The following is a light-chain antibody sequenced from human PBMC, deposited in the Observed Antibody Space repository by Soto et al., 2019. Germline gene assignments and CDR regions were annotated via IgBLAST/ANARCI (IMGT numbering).Light chain of an antibody. CDR1: QDIGNY. CDR3: QQHDRLPFT. V-gene: IGKV1-33*01. J-gene: IGKJ4*01. Sequence: DIQMTQSPSSLSASVGDRVTVTCRASQDIGNYLCWYQQRLGKAPKLLIYDASYLEAGVPSRFSGSGSGTDFTFTISSLQPEDFATYYCQQHDRLPFTFGGGTKVEMK. CDR2: DAS.